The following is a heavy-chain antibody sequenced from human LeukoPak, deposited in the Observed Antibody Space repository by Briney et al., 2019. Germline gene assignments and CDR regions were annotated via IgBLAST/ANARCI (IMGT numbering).Heavy chain of an antibody. CDR3: ARDRGITMIVVANWFDP. Sequence: GGSLRLSCAASGFTFSSYAMPWVRHAPGKGLEWVAVISYDGSNKYYADSVKGRFTISRDNSKNTLYLQMNSLRAEDTAVYYCARDRGITMIVVANWFDPWGQGTLVTVSS. V-gene: IGHV3-30*04. CDR2: ISYDGSNK. D-gene: IGHD3-22*01. J-gene: IGHJ5*02. CDR1: GFTFSSYA.